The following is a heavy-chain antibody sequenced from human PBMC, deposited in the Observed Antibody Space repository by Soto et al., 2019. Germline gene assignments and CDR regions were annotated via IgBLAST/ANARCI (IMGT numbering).Heavy chain of an antibody. CDR3: GREDSRYNTGYFAY. V-gene: IGHV4-61*01. CDR2: IYYSGTT. CDR1: GGSVSGCSYC. D-gene: IGHD5-12*01. Sequence: QVHLQQSGPGLVKPSETLSLTCTVSGGSVSGCSYCWIRYRQPPGQGLEGFVYIYYSGTTNYHPSLRSRVTIALNTTKNQYSLKLSPLTAADTVVYYCGREDSRYNTGYFAYWGQGTLVTVSS. J-gene: IGHJ4*02.